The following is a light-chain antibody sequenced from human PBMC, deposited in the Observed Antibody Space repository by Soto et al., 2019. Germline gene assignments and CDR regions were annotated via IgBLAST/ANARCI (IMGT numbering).Light chain of an antibody. CDR2: EGT. V-gene: IGLV2-23*01. CDR3: CAYAGSPLV. J-gene: IGLJ1*01. Sequence: QSALTQPASVSGSPGQSITISCTGTISDVGGYNLVSWYQQHPGKVPKLLVSEGTKRPSGVSDRFSVSKSGNTASLTISGLQAEDEADYYCCAYAGSPLVFGTGTKVTVL. CDR1: ISDVGGYNL.